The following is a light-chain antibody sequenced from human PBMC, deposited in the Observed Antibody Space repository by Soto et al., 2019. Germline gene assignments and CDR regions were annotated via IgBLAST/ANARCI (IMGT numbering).Light chain of an antibody. CDR2: GAS. J-gene: IGKJ4*01. Sequence: EIVLTQSPGILSLSPGEGATLSCRASQSVSNNYLAWYQQKPGQAPRLVISGASSRATAIPDRFSGSGSGTDFTLTISRLEPEDFAVYYCQQYVSSPLTFGGGTKVEIK. CDR3: QQYVSSPLT. V-gene: IGKV3-20*01. CDR1: QSVSNNY.